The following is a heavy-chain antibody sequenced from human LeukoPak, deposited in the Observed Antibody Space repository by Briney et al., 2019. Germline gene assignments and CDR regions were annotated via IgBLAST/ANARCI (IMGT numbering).Heavy chain of an antibody. CDR3: ATDPVGYCGSDSCYSVDY. V-gene: IGHV1-24*01. CDR1: GYTLTELS. Sequence: GASVKVSCKVSGYTLTELSIQWVRQAPGKGLEWMGGFNPEDGKKIYVPKFQGRVTMTEDTSKGTAYMELSSLRSEDTAVYYCATDPVGYCGSDSCYSVDYWGQGTLVTVSS. D-gene: IGHD2-15*01. J-gene: IGHJ4*02. CDR2: FNPEDGKK.